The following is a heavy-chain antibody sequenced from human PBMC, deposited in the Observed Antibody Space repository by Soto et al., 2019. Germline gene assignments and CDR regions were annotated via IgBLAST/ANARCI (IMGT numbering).Heavy chain of an antibody. CDR1: GGSISSGDYY. J-gene: IGHJ4*02. D-gene: IGHD5-12*01. V-gene: IGHV4-30-4*01. CDR3: ARVSVRYSGYAPFDY. Sequence: ASETLSLTCTVSGGSISSGDYYWSWIRQPPGKGLEWIGYIYYSGSTYYNPSLKSRVTISVDTSKNQFSLKLSSVTAADTAVYYCARVSVRYSGYAPFDYWGQGTLVTVSS. CDR2: IYYSGST.